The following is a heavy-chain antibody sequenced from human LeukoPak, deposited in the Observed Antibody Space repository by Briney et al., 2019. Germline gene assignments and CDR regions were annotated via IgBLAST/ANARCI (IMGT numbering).Heavy chain of an antibody. D-gene: IGHD2-2*01. J-gene: IGHJ6*02. CDR2: MNPNSGNT. Sequence: ASVKVSCKASGYTFTSYDINWVRQATGQGLEWMGWMNPNSGNTGYAQKFQGRVTMTRNTSISTAYMELSSLGSEDTAVYYCARVPPRRIVVVPAARYYGMDVWGQGTTVTVSS. V-gene: IGHV1-8*01. CDR1: GYTFTSYD. CDR3: ARVPPRRIVVVPAARYYGMDV.